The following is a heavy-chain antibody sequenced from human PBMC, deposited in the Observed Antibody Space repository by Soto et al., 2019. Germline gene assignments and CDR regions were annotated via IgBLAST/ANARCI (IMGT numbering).Heavy chain of an antibody. D-gene: IGHD3-16*01. CDR3: ASDWGGILAGGMDV. CDR2: ISYDGTNK. CDR1: GFTLSSYA. Sequence: QVQLVESGGGVVQPGRSLRLSCAASGFTLSSYAMHWVRQAPGKGLEWVAVISYDGTNKHYADSVKGRFTISRDNSKNTLDLQRTSRSAGDTGVYYWASDWGGILAGGMDVWGQGTTVTVPS. V-gene: IGHV3-30-3*01. J-gene: IGHJ6*02.